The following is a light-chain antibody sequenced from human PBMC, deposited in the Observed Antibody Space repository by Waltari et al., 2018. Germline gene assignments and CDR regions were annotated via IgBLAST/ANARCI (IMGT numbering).Light chain of an antibody. CDR1: SSNIGAGYD. CDR2: GNN. V-gene: IGLV1-40*01. Sequence: QSVLTQPPSVSGAPGQRITISCTGTSSNIGAGYDVHWYLQLPGTAPKLLILGNNNRPSGVPDRFSASKSDTSASLASTGLQAEDEADYYCQSYDSSLSGVLFGGGTKLTVL. CDR3: QSYDSSLSGVL. J-gene: IGLJ2*01.